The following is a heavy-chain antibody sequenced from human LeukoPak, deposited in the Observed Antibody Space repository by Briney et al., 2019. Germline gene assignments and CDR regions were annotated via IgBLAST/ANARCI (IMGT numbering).Heavy chain of an antibody. J-gene: IGHJ4*02. Sequence: SETLSLTCTVSGGSLGSRSYYWGWIRQPPGKDLEWIGTIYFDGNSFYNPSLKSRVTISIDMSKNQFSLKLSSVTAADTAIYYCAAENGNFWIGYHYFEDWGQGTLVSVSS. D-gene: IGHD3-3*01. CDR3: AAENGNFWIGYHYFED. CDR2: IYFDGNS. V-gene: IGHV4-39*01. CDR1: GGSLGSRSYY.